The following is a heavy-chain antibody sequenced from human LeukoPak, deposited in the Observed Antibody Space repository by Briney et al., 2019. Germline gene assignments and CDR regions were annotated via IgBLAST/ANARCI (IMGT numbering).Heavy chain of an antibody. Sequence: GGSLRLSCAASGFTFSTFWITWVRQAPGKGLEWVANIKPDGSEKSYVDSVKGRFTVSRDNAKNSLYLHMNSLRAEDAALYYCTRNTVAAAGDDWGQGTLVTVSS. J-gene: IGHJ4*02. D-gene: IGHD6-13*01. CDR2: IKPDGSEK. V-gene: IGHV3-7*01. CDR3: TRNTVAAAGDD. CDR1: GFTFSTFW.